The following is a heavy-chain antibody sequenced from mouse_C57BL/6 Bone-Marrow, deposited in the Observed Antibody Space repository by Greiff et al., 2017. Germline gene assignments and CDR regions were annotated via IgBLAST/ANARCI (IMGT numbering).Heavy chain of an antibody. CDR1: GYAFSSSW. J-gene: IGHJ2*01. D-gene: IGHD1-1*01. V-gene: IGHV1-82*01. CDR3: ARRANYYGSSYVDY. Sequence: VQLQQSGPELVKPGASVKISCKASGYAFSSSWMNWVKQRPGKGLEWIGRIYPGDGDTNYNGKFKGKATLTADKSSSTAYMQLSSLTSEDSAVYFCARRANYYGSSYVDYWGQGTTLTVSS. CDR2: IYPGDGDT.